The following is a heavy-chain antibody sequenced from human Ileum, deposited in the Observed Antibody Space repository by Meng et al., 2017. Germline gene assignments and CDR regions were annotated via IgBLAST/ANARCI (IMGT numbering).Heavy chain of an antibody. V-gene: IGHV4-4*02. J-gene: IGHJ4*02. CDR1: GGSISTSDW. Sequence: LQESGPGQLKPSGPLSLPCAVSGGSISTSDWWRWVRQPPGKGLEWIGEIHHSGSTTYNPSLKSRVTISVDKSQNQFSLKLNSVTAADTAVYYCAREWSGSYRHFDYWGQGTLVTVSS. CDR3: AREWSGSYRHFDY. CDR2: IHHSGST. D-gene: IGHD1-26*01.